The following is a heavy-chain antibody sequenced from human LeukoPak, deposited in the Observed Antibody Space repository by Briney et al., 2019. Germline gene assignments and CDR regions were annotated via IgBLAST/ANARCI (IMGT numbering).Heavy chain of an antibody. CDR2: INHSGST. Sequence: SETLSLTCAVYGGSFSGYYWSWIRQPPGKGLEWIGEINHSGSTNYNPSLKSRVTISVDTSKNQSSLKLSSVTAADTAVYYCARESLLSYDFWSGYYGGDYYYYYMDVWGKGTTVTVSS. CDR3: ARESLLSYDFWSGYYGGDYYYYYMDV. V-gene: IGHV4-34*01. CDR1: GGSFSGYY. J-gene: IGHJ6*03. D-gene: IGHD3-3*01.